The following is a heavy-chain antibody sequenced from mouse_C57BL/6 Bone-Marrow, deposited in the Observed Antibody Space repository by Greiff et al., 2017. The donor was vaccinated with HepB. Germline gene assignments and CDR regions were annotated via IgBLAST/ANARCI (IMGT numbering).Heavy chain of an antibody. CDR2: ISSGGDYI. D-gene: IGHD1-1*01. V-gene: IGHV5-9-1*02. Sequence: EVKLVESGEGLVKPGGSLKLSCAASGFTFSSYAMSWVRQTPEKRLEWVAYISSGGDYIYYADTVKGRFTISRDNARNTLYLQMSSLKSEDTAMYYCTYYYGSSSWYFDVWGTGTTVTVSS. CDR3: TYYYGSSSWYFDV. J-gene: IGHJ1*03. CDR1: GFTFSSYA.